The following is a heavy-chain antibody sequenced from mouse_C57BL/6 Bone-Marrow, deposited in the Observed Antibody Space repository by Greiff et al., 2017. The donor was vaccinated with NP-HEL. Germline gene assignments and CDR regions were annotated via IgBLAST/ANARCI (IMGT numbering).Heavy chain of an antibody. CDR3: ARELIYYDYDDYAKGY. CDR2: IDPSDSYT. J-gene: IGHJ4*01. CDR1: GYTFTSYW. V-gene: IGHV1-69*01. D-gene: IGHD2-4*01. Sequence: QVQLQQPGAELVMPGASVKLSCKASGYTFTSYWMHWVKQRPGQGLEWIGEIDPSDSYTNYHQKFKGKSTLTVDKSSSTAYRQLSSLTSEDSAVYYCARELIYYDYDDYAKGYWGQGTSVTVSS.